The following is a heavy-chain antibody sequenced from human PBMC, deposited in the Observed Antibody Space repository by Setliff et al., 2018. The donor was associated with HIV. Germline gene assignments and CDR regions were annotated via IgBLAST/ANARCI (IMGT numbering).Heavy chain of an antibody. CDR3: ARSSAIREFDY. Sequence: LSLTCNVSGGSISSGSYYWNWIRQPAGKGLEWIGRIYASGNTNYNPSLKGRVTISIDTSKNQFSLKLSSVTAADTSVYYCARSSAIREFDYWGQGTLVAVSS. D-gene: IGHD3-22*01. V-gene: IGHV4-61*02. J-gene: IGHJ4*02. CDR1: GGSISSGSYY. CDR2: IYASGNT.